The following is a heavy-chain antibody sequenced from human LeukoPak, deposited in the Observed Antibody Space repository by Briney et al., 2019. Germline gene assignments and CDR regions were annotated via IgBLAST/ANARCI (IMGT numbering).Heavy chain of an antibody. V-gene: IGHV4-39*07. D-gene: IGHD6-13*01. J-gene: IGHJ6*03. CDR3: ARIRIAAAGPLGYYYYYMDV. CDR2: IYYSGST. CDR1: GGSISSSSYY. Sequence: PSETLSLTCTVSGGSISSSSYYWGWIRQPPGKGLEWIGSIYYSGSTYYNPSLKSRFTISVDTSKNQFSLKLSSVTAADTAVYYCARIRIAAAGPLGYYYYYMDVWGKGTTVTISS.